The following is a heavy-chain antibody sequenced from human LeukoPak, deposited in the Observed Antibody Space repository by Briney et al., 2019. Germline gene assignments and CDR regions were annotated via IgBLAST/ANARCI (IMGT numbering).Heavy chain of an antibody. CDR1: VFTLSSYG. Sequence: PGRSLRLSCAASVFTLSSYGMHWVRQAPGKGLEWVAVIWFDGSNEYYADSVKGRFTISRDNSKNTLYLQMNSLRAEDTAVYYCARATFHYDTSGRYYYNYGMDVWGQGTTVTVSS. CDR3: ARATFHYDTSGRYYYNYGMDV. CDR2: IWFDGSNE. D-gene: IGHD3-22*01. V-gene: IGHV3-33*01. J-gene: IGHJ6*02.